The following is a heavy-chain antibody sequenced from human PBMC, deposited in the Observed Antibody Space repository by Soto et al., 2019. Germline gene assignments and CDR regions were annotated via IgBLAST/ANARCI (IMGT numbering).Heavy chain of an antibody. CDR3: AKDWQYSRSRWTLKPYYYYHGIDV. J-gene: IGHJ6*02. CDR1: GGTFSSYA. Sequence: SLKVSCKASGGTFSSYAISWVRQAPGQGLEWMGGIIPIFGTANYAQKFQGRVTITADESTSTAYMELSSLRSEDTAVYYCAKDWQYSRSRWTLKPYYYYHGIDVCGQGTTVTVS. V-gene: IGHV1-69*13. CDR2: IIPIFGTA. D-gene: IGHD6-6*01.